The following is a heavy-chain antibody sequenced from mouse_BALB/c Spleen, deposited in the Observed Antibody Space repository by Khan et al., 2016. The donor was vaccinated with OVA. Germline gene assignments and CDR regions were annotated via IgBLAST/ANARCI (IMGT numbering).Heavy chain of an antibody. CDR3: ARSGYDYFAY. CDR1: GYAFSNYW. Sequence: VQLQESGAELVRPGSSVKISCKASGYAFSNYWMNWVKQRPGQGLEWIGQIYPGDGDTSFNGKFRGKATLTADKSSSTAYMQLSSLTSEASAVYFCARSGYDYFAYWGQGTLVTVSA. CDR2: IYPGDGDT. J-gene: IGHJ3*01. D-gene: IGHD2-14*01. V-gene: IGHV1-80*01.